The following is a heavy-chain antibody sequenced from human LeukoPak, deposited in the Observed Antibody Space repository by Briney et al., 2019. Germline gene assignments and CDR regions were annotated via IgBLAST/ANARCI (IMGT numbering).Heavy chain of an antibody. J-gene: IGHJ4*02. CDR2: IYHSGST. D-gene: IGHD1-26*01. CDR1: GYSISSGYY. CDR3: ARVPYSGSYLLDY. Sequence: SETLSLTCTVSGYSISSGYYWGWIRQPPGKGLEWIGSIYHSGSTYYNPSLKSRVTISVDTSKNQFSLKLSSVTAADTAVYYCARVPYSGSYLLDYWGQGTLVSVS. V-gene: IGHV4-38-2*02.